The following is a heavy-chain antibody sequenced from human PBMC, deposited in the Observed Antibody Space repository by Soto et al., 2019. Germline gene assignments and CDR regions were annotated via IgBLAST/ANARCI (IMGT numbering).Heavy chain of an antibody. D-gene: IGHD3-3*01. CDR1: GFTFSSYW. V-gene: IGHV3-7*05. CDR2: IKQDGSEK. J-gene: IGHJ4*02. CDR3: ARVGPTDDFWSGYQTTYFDY. Sequence: PGGSLRLSCAASGFTFSSYWMSWVRQAPGKGLEWVANIKQDGSEKYYVDSVKGRFTISRDNAKNSLYLQMNSLRAEDTAVYYCARVGPTDDFWSGYQTTYFDYWGQGTLVTVSS.